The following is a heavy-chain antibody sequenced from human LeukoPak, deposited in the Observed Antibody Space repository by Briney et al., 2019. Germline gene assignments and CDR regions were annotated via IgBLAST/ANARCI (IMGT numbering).Heavy chain of an antibody. CDR1: GGSFSGYY. CDR3: AGVKGFYCSSTSCNDY. J-gene: IGHJ4*02. V-gene: IGHV4-34*01. Sequence: PSETLSLTCAVYGGSFSGYYWSWIRQPPGKGLEWIGEINHSGSTNYNPSLKSRVTISVDTSKNQFSLKLSSVTAADTAVYYCAGVKGFYCSSTSCNDYWGQGTLVTVSS. D-gene: IGHD2-2*01. CDR2: INHSGST.